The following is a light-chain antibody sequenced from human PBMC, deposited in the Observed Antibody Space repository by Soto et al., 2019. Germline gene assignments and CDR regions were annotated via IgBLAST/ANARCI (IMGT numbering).Light chain of an antibody. Sequence: DIPMSQSPSAMSGSVGDRVTITCRASQGISNYLAWFQQKPGKVPKRLIYGASNLQSGVPSRVSGSGSGTELTFTISSLQPQDCATYSGLQPHNYPLTFSGGTKVEIK. J-gene: IGKJ4*01. CDR2: GAS. CDR3: LQPHNYPLT. V-gene: IGKV1-17*03. CDR1: QGISNY.